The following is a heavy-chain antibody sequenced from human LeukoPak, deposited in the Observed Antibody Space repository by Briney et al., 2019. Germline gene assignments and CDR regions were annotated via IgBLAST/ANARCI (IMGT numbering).Heavy chain of an antibody. CDR3: ARSPLDYVLDY. J-gene: IGHJ4*02. V-gene: IGHV1-69*04. Sequence: ASVKVSCKASGGTFSSYAISWVRQAPGQGLEWMGRIIPILGIANYVQKFQGRVTITADKSTSTAYMELSSLRSEDTAVYYCARSPLDYVLDYWGQGTLVTVSS. CDR2: IIPILGIA. CDR1: GGTFSSYA. D-gene: IGHD3-16*01.